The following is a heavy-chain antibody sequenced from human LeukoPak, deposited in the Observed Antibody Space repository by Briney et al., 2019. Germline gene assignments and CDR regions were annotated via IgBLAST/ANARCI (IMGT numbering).Heavy chain of an antibody. V-gene: IGHV4-59*01. CDR3: ASAVFGSSWYVEYFQH. Sequence: SETLSLTCTVSGGSISSYYWSWIRQPPGKGLEWIGYIYCSGSTNYNPSLKSRVTISVDTSKNQFSLKLSSVTAADTAVYYCASAVFGSSWYVEYFQHWGQGTLVTVSS. J-gene: IGHJ1*01. CDR2: IYCSGST. D-gene: IGHD6-13*01. CDR1: GGSISSYY.